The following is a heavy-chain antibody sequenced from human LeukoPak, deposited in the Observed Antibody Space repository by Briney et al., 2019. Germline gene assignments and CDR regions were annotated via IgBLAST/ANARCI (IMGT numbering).Heavy chain of an antibody. Sequence: PGGSLRLSCAASGFTFSSYAMSWVRQAPGKGLEWVSAISGSGGSTYYADFVKGRFTISRDNSKNTLYLQMNSLRAEDTAVYYCAKEPPSIAARRSQFDYWGQGTLVAVSS. D-gene: IGHD6-6*01. CDR3: AKEPPSIAARRSQFDY. CDR2: ISGSGGST. V-gene: IGHV3-23*01. J-gene: IGHJ4*02. CDR1: GFTFSSYA.